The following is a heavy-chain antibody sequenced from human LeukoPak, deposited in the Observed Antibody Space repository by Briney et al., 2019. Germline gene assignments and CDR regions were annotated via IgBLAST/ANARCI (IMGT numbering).Heavy chain of an antibody. CDR3: ARGPLIAIAGAQSTDLFYFEF. Sequence: GASVKVSCKASGYTFSGYYMYWMRQAPGQGLEWMGWINPYSGAAYFAQKFQGRVTMTSDTSISTAYMELSGLRSDDTAVYYCARGPLIAIAGAQSTDLFYFEFWGQGTLVTVSA. J-gene: IGHJ4*02. CDR2: INPYSGAA. D-gene: IGHD6-13*01. CDR1: GYTFSGYY. V-gene: IGHV1-2*02.